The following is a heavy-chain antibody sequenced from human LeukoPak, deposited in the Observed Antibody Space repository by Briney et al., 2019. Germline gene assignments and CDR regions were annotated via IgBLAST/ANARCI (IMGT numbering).Heavy chain of an antibody. CDR1: GYTSTSYD. CDR3: ARMGRAYSGSYYYYYYYMDV. D-gene: IGHD1-26*01. J-gene: IGHJ6*03. Sequence: ASVKVSCKASGYTSTSYDINWVRQATGQGLEWMGWMNPNSGNTGYAQKFQGRVTITRNTSISTAYMELSSLRSEDTAVYYCARMGRAYSGSYYYYYYYMDVWGKGTTVTVSS. CDR2: MNPNSGNT. V-gene: IGHV1-8*03.